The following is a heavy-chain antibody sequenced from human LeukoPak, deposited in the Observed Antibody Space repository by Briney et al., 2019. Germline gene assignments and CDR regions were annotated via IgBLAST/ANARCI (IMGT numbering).Heavy chain of an antibody. CDR1: GVSISSGSYY. CDR3: ARAQYSSSSTRMGVYFDS. J-gene: IGHJ4*02. V-gene: IGHV4-61*02. D-gene: IGHD6-6*01. Sequence: SETLSLTCTVSGVSISSGSYYWSWIRQPAGKELEWIRRIYTSGSTNYNPALKSRVTISVDTSKNQFSLKLSSVTAADTAVYYCARAQYSSSSTRMGVYFDSWGQGTLVTVSS. CDR2: IYTSGST.